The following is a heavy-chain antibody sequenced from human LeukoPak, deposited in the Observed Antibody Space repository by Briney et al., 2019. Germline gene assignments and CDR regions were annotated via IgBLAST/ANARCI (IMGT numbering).Heavy chain of an antibody. V-gene: IGHV1-69*13. CDR3: ATSTDTAMAHGAYYFDY. CDR2: IIPICGTA. D-gene: IGHD5-18*01. Sequence: SVKVSCKASGGTFSSYAISWVRQAPGQGLEWMGGIIPICGTANYAQKFQGRVTITADESTSTAYMELSSLRSEDTAVYYCATSTDTAMAHGAYYFDYWGQGTLVTVSS. CDR1: GGTFSSYA. J-gene: IGHJ4*02.